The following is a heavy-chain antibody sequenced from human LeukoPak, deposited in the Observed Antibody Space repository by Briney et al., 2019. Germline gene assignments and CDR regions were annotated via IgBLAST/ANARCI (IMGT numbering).Heavy chain of an antibody. CDR1: GFTFSDYA. V-gene: IGHV3-23*01. D-gene: IGHD1-26*01. CDR2: LRSSGSTP. J-gene: IGHJ4*02. Sequence: PGGSLRLSCVASGFTFSDYAMTWVRQAPGKGLEWVSGLRSSGSTPYYADSVKGRFSISSDNSQNTLYLQMNSLRAEDTAVYYCAKTGGATNFGPLDSWGQGTLVFVSS. CDR3: AKTGGATNFGPLDS.